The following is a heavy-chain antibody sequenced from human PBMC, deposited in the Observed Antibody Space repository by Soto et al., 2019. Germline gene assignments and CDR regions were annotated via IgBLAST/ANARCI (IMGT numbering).Heavy chain of an antibody. V-gene: IGHV4-4*02. D-gene: IGHD2-2*01. CDR3: ASGGYCSSTSCSEP. CDR2: IYHSGST. Sequence: QVQLQESGPGLVKPSGTLSLTCAVSGGSISSSNWWSWVRQPPGKGLEWIGEIYHSGSTNYNPSLKSRVTISVDKSKNQFSLRLSAVTAAGTAVYYCASGGYCSSTSCSEPWGQGTLVTVSS. J-gene: IGHJ5*02. CDR1: GGSISSSNW.